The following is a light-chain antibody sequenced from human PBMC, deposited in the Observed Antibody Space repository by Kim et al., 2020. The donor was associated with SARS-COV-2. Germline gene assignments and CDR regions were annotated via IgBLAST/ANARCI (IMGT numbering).Light chain of an antibody. CDR1: QSNSSH. CDR2: AAS. Sequence: DIQMTQSPSSLSASVGDRVTISCRASQSNSSHLNWYQQKPGIAPNLLIYAASRLQSGVPSRFSGSGSGTDFTLTISSLQPEDFATYYCQQSYSVPLTFGGGTKVDIK. V-gene: IGKV1-39*01. CDR3: QQSYSVPLT. J-gene: IGKJ4*01.